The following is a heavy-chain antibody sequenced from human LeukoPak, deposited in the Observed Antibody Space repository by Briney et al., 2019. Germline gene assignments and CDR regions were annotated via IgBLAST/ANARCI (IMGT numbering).Heavy chain of an antibody. V-gene: IGHV3-30*02. J-gene: IGHJ4*02. CDR3: AKVGYYGSGTFPTGYYFDY. CDR2: IRYDGSNK. D-gene: IGHD3-10*01. CDR1: GFTFSSYG. Sequence: GGSLRLSCAASGFTFSSYGMHWVRQAPGKGLEWVAFIRYDGSNKYYADSVKGRFTISRDNSKNTLYLQMNSLRAEDTAVYYCAKVGYYGSGTFPTGYYFDYWGQGTLVTVSS.